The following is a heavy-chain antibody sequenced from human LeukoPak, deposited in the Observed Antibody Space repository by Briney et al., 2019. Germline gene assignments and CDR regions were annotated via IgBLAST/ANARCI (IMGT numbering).Heavy chain of an antibody. CDR3: ARLDVDIVATFDY. Sequence: PGGSLRLSCAASGFTFSSYAMSWVRQAPGKGLEWVSAISGSGGSTYCADSVKGRFTISRDNSKNTLYLQMNSLRAEDTAVYYCARLDVDIVATFDYWGQGTLVTVSS. D-gene: IGHD5-12*01. CDR2: ISGSGGST. J-gene: IGHJ4*02. CDR1: GFTFSSYA. V-gene: IGHV3-23*01.